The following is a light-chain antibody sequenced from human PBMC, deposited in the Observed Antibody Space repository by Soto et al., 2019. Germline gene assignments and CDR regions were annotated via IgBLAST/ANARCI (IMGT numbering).Light chain of an antibody. CDR3: QQFNNWPLWT. J-gene: IGKJ1*01. Sequence: EIVMTQSPGILSVSPGERATLSCRASQSVNSNLAWYQQKPGQAPRLLIYGASTRATGIPARFSGSGSGTEFTLTISSLQSEDFAVYYCQQFNNWPLWTFGQGTKVEIK. CDR2: GAS. CDR1: QSVNSN. V-gene: IGKV3-15*01.